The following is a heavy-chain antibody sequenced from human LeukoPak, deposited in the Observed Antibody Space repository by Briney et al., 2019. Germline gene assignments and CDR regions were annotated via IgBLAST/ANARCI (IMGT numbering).Heavy chain of an antibody. D-gene: IGHD6-19*01. J-gene: IGHJ4*02. CDR3: VSGWYREPFSDY. Sequence: GGSLRLSCAASGFTFSSYGMHWVRQAPGKGLEWVSGISWNSGSIGYADSVKGRFTISRDNAKNSLYLQMNSLRAEDTALYYCVSGWYREPFSDYWGQGTLVTVSS. CDR2: ISWNSGSI. V-gene: IGHV3-9*01. CDR1: GFTFSSYG.